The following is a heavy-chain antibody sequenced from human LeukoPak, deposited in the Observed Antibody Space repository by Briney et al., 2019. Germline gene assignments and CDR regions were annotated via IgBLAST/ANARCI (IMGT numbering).Heavy chain of an antibody. V-gene: IGHV3-20*04. CDR3: ARFSVRGVHYYYYMDV. CDR2: INWNGGST. D-gene: IGHD3-10*01. CDR1: GFTFDDYG. Sequence: GGSLRLSCAASGFTFDDYGMSWVRQAPGKGLEWVSGINWNGGSTGYADSVKGRFTISRDNAKNSLYLQMSSLRAEDTALYYCARFSVRGVHYYYYMDVWGKGTTVTVSS. J-gene: IGHJ6*03.